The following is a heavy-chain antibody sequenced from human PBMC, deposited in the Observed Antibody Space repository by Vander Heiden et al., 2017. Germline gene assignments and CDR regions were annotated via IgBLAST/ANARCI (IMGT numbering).Heavy chain of an antibody. CDR2: IYYSGST. D-gene: IGHD4-17*01. J-gene: IGHJ4*02. CDR1: GGSISSSSYY. Sequence: QLQLQESGPGLVKPSETLSLTCTVSGGSISSSSYYWGWLRQPPGKGLEWIGSIYYSGSTYYNPSLKSRVTISVDTSKNQFSLKLSSVTAADTAVYYCARMGMTTVTTAGDYWGQGTLVTVSS. CDR3: ARMGMTTVTTAGDY. V-gene: IGHV4-39*01.